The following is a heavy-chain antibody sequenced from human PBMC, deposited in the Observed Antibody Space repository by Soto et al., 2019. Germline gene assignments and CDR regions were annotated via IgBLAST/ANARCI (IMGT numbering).Heavy chain of an antibody. Sequence: QVQLQESGPGLVKPSETLSLTCTVSGGSISSYYWSWIRQPPGKGLEWIGYIYYSGSTNYNPSLKSRVTISVDTSKNQFSLKLSSVTAADTAVYYCARYILTGYRFWNYFDYWGQGTLVTVSS. CDR3: ARYILTGYRFWNYFDY. D-gene: IGHD3-9*01. CDR1: GGSISSYY. J-gene: IGHJ4*02. V-gene: IGHV4-59*01. CDR2: IYYSGST.